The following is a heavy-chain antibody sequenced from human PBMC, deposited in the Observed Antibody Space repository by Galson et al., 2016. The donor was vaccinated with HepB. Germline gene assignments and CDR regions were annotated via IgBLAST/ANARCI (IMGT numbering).Heavy chain of an antibody. CDR1: GFTFDDYA. Sequence: SLRLSCAVSGFTFDDYAMHWVRQAPGKGLEWVSSISWNSDRIYYGDSVKGRFTISRDNAKNSVYLQMNSLRPEDTAFYYCARDLGAMAAADQLDFWGQGTLVTVSS. J-gene: IGHJ4*02. CDR3: ARDLGAMAAADQLDF. CDR2: ISWNSDRI. V-gene: IGHV3-9*01. D-gene: IGHD6-13*01.